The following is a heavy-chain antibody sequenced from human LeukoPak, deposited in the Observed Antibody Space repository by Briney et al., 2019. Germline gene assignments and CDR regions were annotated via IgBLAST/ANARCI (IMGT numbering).Heavy chain of an antibody. CDR2: IGVPGGGT. CDR3: ARGMDY. J-gene: IGHJ4*02. Sequence: GGSLRLSCAASGFTFSSHTMRWVRQAPGKGPEWVSTIGVPGGGTYYADSVKGRFTISRDNSKNTLYLQMNSLRAEDTVVYYCARGMDYWGQGTLVTVSS. CDR1: GFTFSSHT. V-gene: IGHV3-23*01.